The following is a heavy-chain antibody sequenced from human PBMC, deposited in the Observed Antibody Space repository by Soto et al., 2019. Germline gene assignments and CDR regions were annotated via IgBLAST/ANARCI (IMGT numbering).Heavy chain of an antibody. CDR2: IWYDGSNK. V-gene: IGHV3-33*01. J-gene: IGHJ3*02. D-gene: IGHD6-13*01. Sequence: QVQLVESGGGVVQPGRSLRLSCAASGFTFSSYGMHWVRQAPGKGLEWVAVIWYDGSNKYYADSVKGRFTISRDNSKNTLYLQMNRLRADDTAVYYCARARLIADGAVDIWGQGTMVTVS. CDR1: GFTFSSYG. CDR3: ARARLIADGAVDI.